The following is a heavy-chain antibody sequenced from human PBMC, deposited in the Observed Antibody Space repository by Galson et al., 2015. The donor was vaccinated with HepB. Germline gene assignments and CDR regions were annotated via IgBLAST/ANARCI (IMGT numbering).Heavy chain of an antibody. CDR3: TSYINPRAPYFEFWSGYYTGKYSSPFLDV. D-gene: IGHD3-3*01. V-gene: IGHV3-49*03. CDR2: IRCRGYGVTT. Sequence: SLRLSCAASGFTLGDYAMRWFRQVPGKGLEGVCFIRCRGYGVTTEYAASVKGRFTIPSDDPKSIANLQMNSLKTEGSAVYYCTSYINPRAPYFEFWSGYYTGKYSSPFLDVGGQGSTVTVSS. J-gene: IGHJ6*02. CDR1: GFTLGDYA.